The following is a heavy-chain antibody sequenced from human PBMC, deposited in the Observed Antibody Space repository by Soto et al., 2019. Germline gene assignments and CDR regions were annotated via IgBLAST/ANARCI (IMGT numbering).Heavy chain of an antibody. V-gene: IGHV3-23*01. CDR1: GFTFASYV. D-gene: IGHD3-16*02. J-gene: IGHJ4*02. Sequence: LRLSCAGSGFTFASYVMTWVRQAPGKGLEWVSSISATGGSTYYAGSVKGRFTISRDNSKNTLYLQMNSLRAEDTAIYYCANAEHPRRSIGFDYWGQGTLVTVSS. CDR3: ANAEHPRRSIGFDY. CDR2: ISATGGST.